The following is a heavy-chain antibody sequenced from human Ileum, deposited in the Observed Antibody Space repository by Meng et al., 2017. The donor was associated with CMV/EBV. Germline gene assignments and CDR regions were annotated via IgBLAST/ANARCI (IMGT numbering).Heavy chain of an antibody. CDR1: TFSSYA. CDR3: ARAALTIFGVVIGTYFDY. V-gene: IGHV1-69*05. Sequence: TFSSYAISWVRRAPVQGLEWMGGIIPIFGTANYAQKFQGRVTITTDESTSTAYMELSSLRSEDTAVYYCARAALTIFGVVIGTYFDYWGQGTLVTVSS. J-gene: IGHJ4*02. D-gene: IGHD3-3*01. CDR2: IIPIFGTA.